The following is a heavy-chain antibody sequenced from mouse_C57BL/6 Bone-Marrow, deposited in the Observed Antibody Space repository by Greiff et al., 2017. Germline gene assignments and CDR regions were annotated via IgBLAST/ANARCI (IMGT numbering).Heavy chain of an antibody. CDR2: IYPGSGNT. D-gene: IGHD1-1*01. Sequence: VKLVESGAELVRPGASVKLSCKASGYTFTDYYINWVKQRPGQGLEWIARIYPGSGNTYYNEKFKGKATLTAEKSSSTAYMQLSSLTSEDSAVYFCAREYYYGSSYAFHYWGQGTTLTVSS. CDR3: AREYYYGSSYAFHY. J-gene: IGHJ2*01. CDR1: GYTFTDYY. V-gene: IGHV1-76*01.